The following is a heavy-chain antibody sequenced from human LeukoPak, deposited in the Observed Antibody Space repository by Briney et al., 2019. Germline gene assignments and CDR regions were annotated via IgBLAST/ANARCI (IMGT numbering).Heavy chain of an antibody. CDR2: IKQDGSQ. J-gene: IGHJ4*02. CDR1: GFTFSSYS. Sequence: AGGSLRLSCAASGFTFSSYSLNWVRQAPGKGPEWVASIKQDGSQYYVDSVKGRFIISRDNAKNSLYLQMNSLRVEDTAVYSCARGPDYGDRLDFFDYWGQGTLVTVSS. CDR3: ARGPDYGDRLDFFDY. D-gene: IGHD4-17*01. V-gene: IGHV3-7*01.